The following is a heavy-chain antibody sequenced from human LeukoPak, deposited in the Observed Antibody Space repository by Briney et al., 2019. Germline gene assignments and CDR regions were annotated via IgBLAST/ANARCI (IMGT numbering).Heavy chain of an antibody. Sequence: PGGSLRLSCAASGFTFSSYGMSWVRQAPGKGLEWVSAISGSGGSTYYADSVKGRFTISRDNSKNTLYLQMNSLRAEDTAVYYCAKDSPSDRGYDSSGLYYYYMDVWGKGTTVTISS. J-gene: IGHJ6*03. CDR1: GFTFSSYG. D-gene: IGHD3-22*01. CDR3: AKDSPSDRGYDSSGLYYYYMDV. V-gene: IGHV3-23*01. CDR2: ISGSGGST.